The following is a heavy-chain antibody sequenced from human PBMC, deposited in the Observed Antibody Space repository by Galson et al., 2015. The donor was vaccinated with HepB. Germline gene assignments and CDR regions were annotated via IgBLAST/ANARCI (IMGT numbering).Heavy chain of an antibody. D-gene: IGHD3-9*01. V-gene: IGHV1-46*01. CDR1: GYTFTSYY. J-gene: IGHJ6*02. CDR3: ARDRGGDYDILTGYYPSYYYYYGMDV. Sequence: SVKVSCKASGYTFTSYYMHWVRQAPGQGLEWMGIINPSGGSTSYAQKFQGRVTMTRDTSTSTVYMELSSLRSEDTAVYYCARDRGGDYDILTGYYPSYYYYYGMDVWGQGTTVTVSS. CDR2: INPSGGST.